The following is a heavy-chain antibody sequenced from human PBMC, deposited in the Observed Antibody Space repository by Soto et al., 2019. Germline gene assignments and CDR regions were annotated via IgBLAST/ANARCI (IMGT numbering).Heavy chain of an antibody. CDR1: GGSISSYY. V-gene: IGHV4-4*07. CDR2: IYTSGST. J-gene: IGHJ5*02. CDR3: AGGWFSGWFDP. Sequence: SETLSLTCTVSGGSISSYYWSWIRQPAGKGLEWIGRIYTSGSTNYNPSLKSRVTMSVDTSKNQFSLKLSSVTAADMAVYYCAGGWFSGWFDPWGQGTLVTVSS. D-gene: IGHD6-19*01.